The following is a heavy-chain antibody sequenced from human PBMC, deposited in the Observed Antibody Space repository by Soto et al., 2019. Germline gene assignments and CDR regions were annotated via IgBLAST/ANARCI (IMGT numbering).Heavy chain of an antibody. CDR3: ARDSSYSSGWYWFDP. Sequence: EVQLVESGGGLVKPGGSLRLSCAASGFIFSSYSMNWVRQAPGKGLQWVSSISSSSAYKYYADSVKGRFTISRDNARDSLYLQLNSLRAEDTAVYYCARDSSYSSGWYWFDPWGQGTLVTVSS. V-gene: IGHV3-21*01. CDR2: ISSSSAYK. CDR1: GFIFSSYS. J-gene: IGHJ5*02. D-gene: IGHD6-19*01.